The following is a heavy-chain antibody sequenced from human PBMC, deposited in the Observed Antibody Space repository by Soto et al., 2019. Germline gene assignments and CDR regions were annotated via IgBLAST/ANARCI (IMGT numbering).Heavy chain of an antibody. V-gene: IGHV1-69*14. J-gene: IGHJ4*02. CDR3: ARGYCVSSSCHSLDS. CDR1: GDTSTPYA. D-gene: IGHD2-15*01. CDR2: IIPIAGTP. Sequence: QVQLVQSGAEVKTPGSSVTVSCKASGDTSTPYAISWVRQAPGQGLEWVGGIIPIAGTPTYAQKFQGRVTISEHRSTSTTSMELTRLTSEGTAVSYCARGYCVSSSCHSLDSWGQGTPVTVSS.